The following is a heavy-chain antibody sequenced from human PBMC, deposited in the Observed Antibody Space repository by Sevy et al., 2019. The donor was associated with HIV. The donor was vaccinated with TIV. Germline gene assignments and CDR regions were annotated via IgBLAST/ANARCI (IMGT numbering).Heavy chain of an antibody. D-gene: IGHD2-15*01. Sequence: GGSLRLSCAASGFTFSSYAMHWVRQAPGKGLEWVAVISYDGSNKYYVDSVKGRFTISRDNSKNTLYLQMNSLRAEDTAVYYCASLGYCSGGSCYSYYYYGMDVWGQGTTVTVSS. J-gene: IGHJ6*02. CDR3: ASLGYCSGGSCYSYYYYGMDV. V-gene: IGHV3-30-3*01. CDR2: ISYDGSNK. CDR1: GFTFSSYA.